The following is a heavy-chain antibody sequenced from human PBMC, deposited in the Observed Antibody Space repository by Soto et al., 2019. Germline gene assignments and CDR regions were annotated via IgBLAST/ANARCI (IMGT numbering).Heavy chain of an antibody. V-gene: IGHV3-23*01. CDR3: AKGPRYYYGSGSSIFDY. CDR2: ISGSGGST. D-gene: IGHD3-10*01. CDR1: GFTFSSYA. Sequence: GFTFSSYAMSWVRQAPGKGLEWVSAISGSGGSTYYADSVKGRFTISRDNSKNTLYLQMNSLRAEDTAVYYCAKGPRYYYGSGSSIFDYWGQGTLVTVSS. J-gene: IGHJ4*02.